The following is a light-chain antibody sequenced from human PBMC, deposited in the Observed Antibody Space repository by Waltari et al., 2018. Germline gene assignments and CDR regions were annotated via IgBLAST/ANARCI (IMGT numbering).Light chain of an antibody. CDR3: QHYLRLPVT. Sequence: EIVLTQSPGTLSLSLGERATVPCRASQSVSRALAWYQQKPGQAPRLLIYGASTRATGIPDRFSGSGSGTDFSLTISRVEPDDFAVYYCQHYLRLPVTFGQGTTVEI. J-gene: IGKJ1*01. V-gene: IGKV3-20*01. CDR2: GAS. CDR1: QSVSRA.